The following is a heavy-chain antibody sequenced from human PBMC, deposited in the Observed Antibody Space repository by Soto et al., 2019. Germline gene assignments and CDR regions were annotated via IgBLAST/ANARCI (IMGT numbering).Heavy chain of an antibody. V-gene: IGHV1-69*12. Sequence: QVQLVQSGAEVKKPESSVKVSCKAPGGTFSTYAISWVRQAPGQGLEWMGGIIPMFGTANYAQRFQDRVTITADESTNTFYMELSSLRSDDTAVYFCASGIQLWLRRINNGYSGWGQGTLVTVSS. CDR3: ASGIQLWLRRINNGYSG. CDR1: GGTFSTYA. CDR2: IIPMFGTA. J-gene: IGHJ4*02. D-gene: IGHD5-18*01.